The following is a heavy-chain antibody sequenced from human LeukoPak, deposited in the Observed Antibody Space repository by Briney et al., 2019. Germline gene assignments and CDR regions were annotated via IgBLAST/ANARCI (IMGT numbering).Heavy chain of an antibody. CDR2: VYSDGNT. CDR3: AELGITMIGGV. V-gene: IGHV3-66*01. CDR1: GFTVTSDY. J-gene: IGHJ6*04. Sequence: GGSLRLSCAASGFTVTSDYMSWVRQAPGKGLEWVSVVYSDGNTYYADSVKGRFTISRDNAKNSLYLQMNSLRAEDTAVYYCAELGITMIGGVWGKGTTVTISS. D-gene: IGHD3-10*02.